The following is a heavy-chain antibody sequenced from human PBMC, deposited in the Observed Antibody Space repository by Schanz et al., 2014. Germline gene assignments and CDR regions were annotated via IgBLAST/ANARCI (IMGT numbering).Heavy chain of an antibody. CDR2: IKQDGIEK. V-gene: IGHV3-7*01. CDR3: ARDKGGYYPFDY. Sequence: VQLVESGGGVVQPGRSLRLSCTASGFPFSFYGMHWVRQAPGKGLEWVANIKQDGIEKYYVDSVKGRFTISRDNAKNSLYLQMNSLTADDTAVYYCARDKGGYYPFDYWGRGTLVTVSS. J-gene: IGHJ4*02. D-gene: IGHD3-3*01. CDR1: GFPFSFYG.